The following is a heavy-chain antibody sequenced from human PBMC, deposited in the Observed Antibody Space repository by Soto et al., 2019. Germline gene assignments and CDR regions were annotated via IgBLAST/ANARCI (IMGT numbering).Heavy chain of an antibody. V-gene: IGHV4-31*03. D-gene: IGHD3-22*01. Sequence: QVQLQESGPGLVKPSQTLSLTCTVSGGSISSGGYYWSWIRQHPGKGLKWIGYIYYSGSTYYNPSLKSRVTISVDPSKNQFSLKLSSVTAADTAVYYCARHNYDSSGTAVDVWGQGTTVTVSS. CDR1: GGSISSGGYY. J-gene: IGHJ6*02. CDR2: IYYSGST. CDR3: ARHNYDSSGTAVDV.